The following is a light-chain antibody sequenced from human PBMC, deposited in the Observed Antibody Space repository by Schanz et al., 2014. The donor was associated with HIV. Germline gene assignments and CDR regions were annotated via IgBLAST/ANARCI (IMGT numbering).Light chain of an antibody. J-gene: IGKJ5*01. CDR1: QSISSY. CDR2: AAS. V-gene: IGKV1-39*01. CDR3: QQSDSRPSVT. Sequence: DIQMTQSPSSLSASVGDRVTITCRASQSISSYLNWYQQKPGKAPKLLIYAASSLQSGVPPRFSGTGSGTDFTLTISSLQPEDFATYFCQQSDSRPSVTFGQGTRLEIK.